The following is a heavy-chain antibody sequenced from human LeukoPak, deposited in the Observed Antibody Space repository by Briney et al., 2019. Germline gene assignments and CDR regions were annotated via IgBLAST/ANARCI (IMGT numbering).Heavy chain of an antibody. D-gene: IGHD2-2*01. CDR3: ARYCSSTSCYGYFDY. CDR1: GGSISSYY. CDR2: IYTSGST. V-gene: IGHV4-4*07. J-gene: IGHJ4*02. Sequence: SETLSLTCTVSGGSISSYYWSWIRQPAGKGLEWIGRIYTSGSTNYNPSLKSRVTMSVDTSKNQFSLKLSSVTAAGTAVYYCARYCSSTSCYGYFDYWGQGTQVTVSS.